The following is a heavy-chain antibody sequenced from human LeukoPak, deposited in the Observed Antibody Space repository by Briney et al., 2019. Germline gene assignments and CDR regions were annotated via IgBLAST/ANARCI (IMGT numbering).Heavy chain of an antibody. Sequence: GGSLRLSCAASGSVFSRLYMNWFRQSPGKRLEWVSSISSASNYNSYAYSVKGRFTNSRDNDKNSLFLAMTSLRDEDTPLYYCTATIHGSTADSEGYYPNWFDPWGQGTLVTVSS. D-gene: IGHD3-16*01. V-gene: IGHV3-21*06. CDR2: ISSASNYN. CDR3: TATIHGSTADSEGYYPNWFDP. J-gene: IGHJ5*02. CDR1: GSVFSRLY.